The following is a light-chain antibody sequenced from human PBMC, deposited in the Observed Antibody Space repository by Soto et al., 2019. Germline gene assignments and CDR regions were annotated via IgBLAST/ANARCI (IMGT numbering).Light chain of an antibody. Sequence: IVLTQSPGTLSLSLGESATLSCRASQRIXNNHTALYQQKPGKAPGLLIYGASNKATGIPDRFSGSGSGTDFTITISSLEPEDVAVYYCQQYKNWPLFGQGTRLEI. CDR1: QRIXNNH. J-gene: IGKJ5*01. CDR2: GAS. V-gene: IGKV3-20*01. CDR3: QQYKNWPL.